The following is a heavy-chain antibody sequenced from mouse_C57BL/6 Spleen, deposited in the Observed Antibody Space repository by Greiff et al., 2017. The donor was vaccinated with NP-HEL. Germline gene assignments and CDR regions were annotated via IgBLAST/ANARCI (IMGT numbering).Heavy chain of an antibody. V-gene: IGHV7-1*01. D-gene: IGHD2-4*01. Sequence: EVKVVESGGGLVQSGRSLRLSCATSGFTFSDFYMEWVRQAPGKGLEWIAASRNKANDYTTEYSASVKGRFIVSRDTSQSILYLQMNALRAEDTAIYYCARDADYYDDDGGAMDYWGQGTSVTVSS. J-gene: IGHJ4*01. CDR3: ARDADYYDDDGGAMDY. CDR1: GFTFSDFY. CDR2: SRNKANDYTT.